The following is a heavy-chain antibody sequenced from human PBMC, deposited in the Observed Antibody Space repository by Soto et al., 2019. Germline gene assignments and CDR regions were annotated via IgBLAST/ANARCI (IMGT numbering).Heavy chain of an antibody. CDR2: IIPILGIA. CDR1: GGTFSSYT. D-gene: IGHD6-19*01. J-gene: IGHJ5*02. CDR3: ARDCCGIAVAVRFREPNWFDP. V-gene: IGHV1-69*04. Sequence: ASVKVSCKASGGTFSSYTISWVRQAPGQGLEWMGRIIPILGIANYAQKFQGRVTITAYKSTSTAYMELSSLRSEDTAVYYCARDCCGIAVAVRFREPNWFDPWGQGTLVTVSS.